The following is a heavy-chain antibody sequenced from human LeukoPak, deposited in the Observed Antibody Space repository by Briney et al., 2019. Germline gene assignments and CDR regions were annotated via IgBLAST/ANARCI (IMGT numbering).Heavy chain of an antibody. CDR3: ARSRGYPLRFDY. D-gene: IGHD5-12*01. CDR2: ISSSSSYI. V-gene: IGHV3-21*01. CDR1: GFTFSSYS. Sequence: PGGSLRLSCAASGFTFSSYSMNWVRQAPGKGLEWVSSISSSSSYIYYADSVKGRFTISRDNAKNSLYLQMNSLRAEDTAAYYCARSRGYPLRFDYWGQGTLVTVSS. J-gene: IGHJ4*02.